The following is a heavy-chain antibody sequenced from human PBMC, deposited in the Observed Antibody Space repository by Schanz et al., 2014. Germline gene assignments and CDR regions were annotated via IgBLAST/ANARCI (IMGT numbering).Heavy chain of an antibody. Sequence: QVQLVQSGADVKKPGASVKVSCKASGYTFTGYSMHWVRQAPGQGLEWMGRINPNSGGTNYAQKFQGRVTMTRDTSISTVYMELTRLTFDDTAIYYCARAGQDFEYSSLSPIWYFDLWGRGTLVTVSS. CDR2: INPNSGGT. CDR1: GYTFTGYS. CDR3: ARAGQDFEYSSLSPIWYFDL. J-gene: IGHJ2*01. D-gene: IGHD6-6*01. V-gene: IGHV1-2*06.